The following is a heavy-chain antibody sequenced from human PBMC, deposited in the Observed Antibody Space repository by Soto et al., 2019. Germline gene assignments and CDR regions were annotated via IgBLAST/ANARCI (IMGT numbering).Heavy chain of an antibody. V-gene: IGHV3-21*01. Sequence: GGSLRLSCAASGFTFSRYSMNWVRQAPGKGLEWVSSISSSSSYIYYADSVKGRFTISRDNAKNSLYLQMNSLRAEDTAVYYCARDHYYDSSGYPNWFDPWGQGTLVTVSS. D-gene: IGHD3-22*01. CDR1: GFTFSRYS. CDR2: ISSSSSYI. CDR3: ARDHYYDSSGYPNWFDP. J-gene: IGHJ5*02.